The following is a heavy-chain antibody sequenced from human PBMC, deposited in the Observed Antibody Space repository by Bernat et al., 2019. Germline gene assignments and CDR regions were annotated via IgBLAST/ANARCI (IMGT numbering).Heavy chain of an antibody. Sequence: QVQLVQSGAEVKKPGSSVKVSCKASGGTFSSYTISWVRQAPGQGLEWMGRIIPILGIANYAQKFQGRVTITADKSTSTDYMELSSLRSEDTAGYYCARVGCGDDCYYYYGMDVWGQGTTVTVSS. D-gene: IGHD2-21*02. CDR1: GGTFSSYT. V-gene: IGHV1-69*02. CDR2: IIPILGIA. CDR3: ARVGCGDDCYYYYGMDV. J-gene: IGHJ6*02.